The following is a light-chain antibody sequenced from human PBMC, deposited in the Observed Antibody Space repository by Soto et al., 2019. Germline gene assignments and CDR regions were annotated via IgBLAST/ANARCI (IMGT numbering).Light chain of an antibody. J-gene: IGLJ3*02. CDR3: CSYRSGSTLV. CDR1: SSDIGGYSY. V-gene: IGLV2-14*01. CDR2: DVS. Sequence: QSVLTQPASVSESPGRSVTFSCTGTSSDIGGYSYVSWYQQHPGKAPKLMIYDVSNRPSGISSRFSGSKSGNTASLTISGLQAEDEADYYCCSYRSGSTLVFGGGTQLTVL.